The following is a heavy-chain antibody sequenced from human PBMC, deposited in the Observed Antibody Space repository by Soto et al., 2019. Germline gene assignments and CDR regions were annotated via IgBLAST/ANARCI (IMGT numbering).Heavy chain of an antibody. D-gene: IGHD6-6*01. J-gene: IGHJ4*02. CDR2: INPSDGST. V-gene: IGHV1-46*01. CDR1: GYTFTSYY. CDR3: AGVAARPGVIDY. Sequence: QVQLVQSGAEMKKPGASVKVSCKASGYTFTSYYMYWVRQAPGQGLEWMGRINPSDGSTTYAEKFQGRVTMTTDTSTHTVYMELSSLRSEDTGVYYCAGVAARPGVIDYWGQGTQVTVSS.